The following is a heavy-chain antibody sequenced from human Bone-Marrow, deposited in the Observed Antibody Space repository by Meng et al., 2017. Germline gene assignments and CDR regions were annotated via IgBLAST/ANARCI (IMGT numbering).Heavy chain of an antibody. J-gene: IGHJ4*02. V-gene: IGHV4-30-4*01. CDR3: AREGRSHQVGVSVY. CDR1: GGSISSGDDY. D-gene: IGHD2-21*01. CDR2: IYNSGST. Sequence: QVQLQESGPGLVKPSQTLSLTCTVSGGSISSGDDYWSWIRQPPGKGLEWIGYIYNSGSTYYNPSLKSRVTISVDTSKNQFSLKLRFVTAADTAVYYCAREGRSHQVGVSVYWGQGNLVTVSS.